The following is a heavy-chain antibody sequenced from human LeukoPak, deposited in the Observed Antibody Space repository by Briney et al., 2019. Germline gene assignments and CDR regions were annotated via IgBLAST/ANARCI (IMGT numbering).Heavy chain of an antibody. CDR1: GGSISSSNW. J-gene: IGHJ5*02. CDR2: IYHSGST. V-gene: IGHV4-4*02. CDR3: ARAYSSSWRHYNWFDP. Sequence: SETLSLTCAVSGGSISSSNWWSWVRRPPGKGLGWIGEIYHSGSTNYNPSLKSRVTISVDKSKNQFSLKLSSVTAADTAVYYCARAYSSSWRHYNWFDPWGQGTLVTVSS. D-gene: IGHD6-13*01.